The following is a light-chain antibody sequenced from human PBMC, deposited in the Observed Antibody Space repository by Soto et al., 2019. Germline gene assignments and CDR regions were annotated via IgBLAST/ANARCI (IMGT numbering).Light chain of an antibody. V-gene: IGKV1-39*01. CDR1: QSISSY. CDR2: AAS. CDR3: QQSYSTLYT. J-gene: IGKJ2*01. Sequence: DIQMTQSPSSLSASVGDRVTITCRASQSISSYLNWYQQKPGKAPKLLIYAASSLQSGVPPRFSGSGSGTDFTLTISSLQPEDFANYYCQQSYSTLYTFGQGTKLEIK.